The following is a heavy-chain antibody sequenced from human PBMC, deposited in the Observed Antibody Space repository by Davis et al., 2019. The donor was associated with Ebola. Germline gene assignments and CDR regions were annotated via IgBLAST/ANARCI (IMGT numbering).Heavy chain of an antibody. J-gene: IGHJ4*01. V-gene: IGHV4-34*01. CDR3: ARGYYLLEY. CDR2: INHSGST. D-gene: IGHD1-26*01. CDR1: GGSFSGHY. Sequence: MPSETQSLTCAVYGGSFSGHYWSWIRQPPGKGLEWIGEINHSGSTHYNPSLKSRVTLSVDTSKNQFSLKVNSVTAADTAMYYCARGYYLLEYWGHGRLVTVSS.